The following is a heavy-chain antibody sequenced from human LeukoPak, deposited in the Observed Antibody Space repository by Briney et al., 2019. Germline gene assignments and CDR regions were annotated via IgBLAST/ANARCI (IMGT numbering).Heavy chain of an antibody. J-gene: IGHJ6*02. Sequence: PGRSLRLSCAASGFTFSSYGMHWVRQAPGKGLEWVALIWYDGSNKYYADSVRGRFTISKDNSKNTLYLQMNSLRAEDTAVYYCARDRVFCSSTSCPYYYYGMDVWGQGTTVTVSS. D-gene: IGHD2-2*01. CDR2: IWYDGSNK. CDR1: GFTFSSYG. CDR3: ARDRVFCSSTSCPYYYYGMDV. V-gene: IGHV3-33*01.